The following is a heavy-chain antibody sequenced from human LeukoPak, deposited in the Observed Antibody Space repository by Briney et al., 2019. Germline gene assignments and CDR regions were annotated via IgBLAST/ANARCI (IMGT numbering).Heavy chain of an antibody. D-gene: IGHD6-19*01. CDR1: GGSFSGYY. CDR2: INHSGST. CDR3: ARGPDSSGWYVDWFDP. Sequence: PSETLSLTCAVYGGSFSGYYWSWIRQPPGKGLEWIGEINHSGSTNYNPSLKSRVTISVDTSKNQFSLKLSSVTAADTAVYYCARGPDSSGWYVDWFDPWGQGTLVTVSS. V-gene: IGHV4-34*01. J-gene: IGHJ5*02.